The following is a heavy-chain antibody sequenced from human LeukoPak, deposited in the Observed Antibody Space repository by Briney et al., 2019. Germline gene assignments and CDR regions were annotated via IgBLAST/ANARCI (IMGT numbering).Heavy chain of an antibody. D-gene: IGHD5-24*01. J-gene: IGHJ4*02. V-gene: IGHV5-51*01. CDR2: VYPVDSDT. CDR1: GYSFTSHW. Sequence: GESLKISCKGSGYSFTSHWIGWVRQMPGKGLEWMGIVYPVDSDTRYRPSFQGQVTISADKSINTAYLQWSSLKASDTAMYYCVRLGAYADGSALYIDYWGPGTLVTVSS. CDR3: VRLGAYADGSALYIDY.